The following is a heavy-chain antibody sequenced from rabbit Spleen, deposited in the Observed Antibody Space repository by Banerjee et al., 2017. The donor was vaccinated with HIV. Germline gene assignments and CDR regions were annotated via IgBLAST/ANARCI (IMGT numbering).Heavy chain of an antibody. CDR1: GVSFSDKDV. J-gene: IGHJ4*01. D-gene: IGHD1-1*01. V-gene: IGHV1S45*01. CDR2: INTITGKS. Sequence: EQLEESGGGLVKPEGSLTLTCKASGVSFSDKDVMCWVRQAPGKGLEWIACINTITGKSVYASWAKGRFTISKTSSTTVTLQVTSLTAADTATYFCTRDDGSGHYIDGYFNLWGPGTLVTVS. CDR3: TRDDGSGHYIDGYFNL.